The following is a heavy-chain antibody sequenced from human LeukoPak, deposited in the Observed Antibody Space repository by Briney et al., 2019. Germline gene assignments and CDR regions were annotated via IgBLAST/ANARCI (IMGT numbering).Heavy chain of an antibody. J-gene: IGHJ6*02. CDR3: AKPYGSGSYSYYYYGMDV. Sequence: GGSLRLSCAASGFTFSSYAMSWVRQAPGKGLEWVSAISGSGDSTYYAGSVKGRFTISRDNSKNTLYLQMNSLRAEDTAVYYCAKPYGSGSYSYYYYGMDVWGQGTTVTVSS. V-gene: IGHV3-23*01. CDR2: ISGSGDST. CDR1: GFTFSSYA. D-gene: IGHD3-10*01.